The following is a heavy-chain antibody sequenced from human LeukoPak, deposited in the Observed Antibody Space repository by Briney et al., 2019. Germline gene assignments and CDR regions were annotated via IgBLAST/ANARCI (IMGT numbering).Heavy chain of an antibody. Sequence: GGSLRLSCAASGFTFDDYTMHWVRQAPGKGLEWVSLISWDGGSTYYADSVKGRFTISRDNSKNSLYLQMNSLRTEDTALYYCAKDMGAARNYFDYWGQGTLVTVSS. V-gene: IGHV3-43*01. CDR3: AKDMGAARNYFDY. D-gene: IGHD5-18*01. CDR2: ISWDGGST. J-gene: IGHJ4*02. CDR1: GFTFDDYT.